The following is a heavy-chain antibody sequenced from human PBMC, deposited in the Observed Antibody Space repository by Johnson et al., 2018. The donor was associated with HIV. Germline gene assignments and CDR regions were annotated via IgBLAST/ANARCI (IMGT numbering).Heavy chain of an antibody. D-gene: IGHD6-13*01. CDR1: GFTFSSYG. Sequence: QEQLVESGGGVVQPGRSLRLSCAASGFTFSSYGMHWVRQAPGKGLQWVAFIRYDGSNKYYADSVKGRFTISRDNSKNTLYLQMNSLRAEDTAVYYCAKDQIPAAASRAFDIWGQGTMVTVSS. J-gene: IGHJ3*02. CDR3: AKDQIPAAASRAFDI. V-gene: IGHV3-30*02. CDR2: IRYDGSNK.